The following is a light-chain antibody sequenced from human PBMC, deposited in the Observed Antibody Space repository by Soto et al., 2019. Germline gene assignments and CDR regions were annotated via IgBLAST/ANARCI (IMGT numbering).Light chain of an antibody. CDR3: QQSYNTPRT. Sequence: DIQMTQSQSSLSASVGDRVTITCRARQYIRNYLNWYQQKPGKAPNLLISGASRLQSGVPSRFSGSGSETDFSLTIISLQPEDFATYYCQQSYNTPRTLGQGTKGEIK. CDR1: QYIRNY. V-gene: IGKV1-39*01. J-gene: IGKJ1*01. CDR2: GAS.